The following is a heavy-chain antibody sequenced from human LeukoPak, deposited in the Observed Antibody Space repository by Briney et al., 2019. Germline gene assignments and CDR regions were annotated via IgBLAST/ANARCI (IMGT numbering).Heavy chain of an antibody. D-gene: IGHD2-15*01. J-gene: IGHJ3*02. Sequence: ASVKVSCKASGYTFTSYGISWVRQAPGKGLEWMGGFDPEDGETIYAQKFQGRVTMTEDTSADTAYMELSSLRSEDTAVYYCATGGLRCSGGSCYLDAFDIWGQGTMVTVSS. CDR2: FDPEDGET. CDR1: GYTFTSYG. CDR3: ATGGLRCSGGSCYLDAFDI. V-gene: IGHV1-24*01.